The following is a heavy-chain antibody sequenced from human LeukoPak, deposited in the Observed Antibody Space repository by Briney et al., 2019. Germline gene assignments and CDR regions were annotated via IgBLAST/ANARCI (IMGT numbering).Heavy chain of an antibody. J-gene: IGHJ3*02. V-gene: IGHV4-59*01. CDR3: ASYCSSTSCNDAFDI. Sequence: SETLSLTCTVSGGSISSYYWSWIRQPPGKGLEWIGYIYYSGSTNYNPSLKSRVTISVDTSKNQFSLKLSSVTAADTAVYYCASYCSSTSCNDAFDIWRQGTMVTVSS. CDR1: GGSISSYY. CDR2: IYYSGST. D-gene: IGHD2-2*01.